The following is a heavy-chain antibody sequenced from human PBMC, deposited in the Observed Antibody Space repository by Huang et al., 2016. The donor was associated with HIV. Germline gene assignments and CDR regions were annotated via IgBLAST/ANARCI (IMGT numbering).Heavy chain of an antibody. CDR3: ARQISNNWIRDTFDI. Sequence: QVTLRESGPALVKPTQTLTLTCTFSGFSLSTRGMCVSWIRQPPGTALEWLARIDWDGNTYYSSYLKTRLAISKDTSQVVLTMTNMDPVDTATYYCARQISNNWIRDTFDIWGQGTMVTVSS. CDR2: IDWDGNT. J-gene: IGHJ3*02. V-gene: IGHV2-70*15. CDR1: GFSLSTRGMC. D-gene: IGHD1-1*01.